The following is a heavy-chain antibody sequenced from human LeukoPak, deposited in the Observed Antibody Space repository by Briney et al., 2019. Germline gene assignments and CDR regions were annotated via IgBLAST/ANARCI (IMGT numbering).Heavy chain of an antibody. J-gene: IGHJ6*02. V-gene: IGHV4-4*02. Sequence: SETLSLTCAVSGGSISSSNWWSWVRQPPGKGLEWIGEINHSGSTNYNPSLKSRVTISVDTSKNQFSLKLSSVTAADTAVYYCARFPYDSKNYYYHYGMDVWGQGTTVTVSS. D-gene: IGHD3-3*01. CDR3: ARFPYDSKNYYYHYGMDV. CDR1: GGSISSSNW. CDR2: INHSGST.